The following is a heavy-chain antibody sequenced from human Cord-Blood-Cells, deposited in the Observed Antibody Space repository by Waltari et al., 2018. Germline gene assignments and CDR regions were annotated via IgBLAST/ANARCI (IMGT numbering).Heavy chain of an antibody. D-gene: IGHD3-9*01. CDR2: ISGSVGST. J-gene: IGHJ4*02. Sequence: EVQLLESGGGLVQPGGSLRLSCAASGFTFSSYAMSWVRQAPGRGLDWVSAISGSVGSTYYADSVKGRFTISRDNSKNTLYLQMNSLRAEDTAVYYCAKDILTGYYPNWGQGTLVTVSS. CDR1: GFTFSSYA. V-gene: IGHV3-23*01. CDR3: AKDILTGYYPN.